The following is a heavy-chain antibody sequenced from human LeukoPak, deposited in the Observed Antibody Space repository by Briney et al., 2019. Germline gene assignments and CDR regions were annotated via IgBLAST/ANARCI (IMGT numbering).Heavy chain of an antibody. V-gene: IGHV4-34*01. CDR1: GGSFSGYY. CDR3: ARDRQRGYSGYECFDY. Sequence: PSETLSLTCAVYGGSFSGYYWSWIRQPPGKGLEWIGEINHSGSTNYNPSLKSRVTISVDTSKNQFSLKLSSVTAADTAAYYCARDRQRGYSGYECFDYCGQGTLVTVSS. CDR2: INHSGST. J-gene: IGHJ4*02. D-gene: IGHD5-12*01.